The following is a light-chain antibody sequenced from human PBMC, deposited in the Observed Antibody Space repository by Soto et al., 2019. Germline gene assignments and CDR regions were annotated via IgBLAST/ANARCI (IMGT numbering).Light chain of an antibody. J-gene: IGLJ1*01. Sequence: QAVVTQEPSLTVSQGGTVTLTCGSSTGAVTNGHYPYWFQQKPGQAPRTLIYDTTNRHSWTPARFSCSLLGGKAALTLSGAQPEDEAEYYCLLSYNGPYVFGTGTKLTVL. CDR1: TGAVTNGHY. CDR3: LLSYNGPYV. V-gene: IGLV7-46*01. CDR2: DTT.